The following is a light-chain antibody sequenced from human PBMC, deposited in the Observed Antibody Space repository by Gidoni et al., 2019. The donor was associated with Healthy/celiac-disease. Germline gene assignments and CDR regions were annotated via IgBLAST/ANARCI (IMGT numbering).Light chain of an antibody. Sequence: DIVLTQSPATLSLSPGDRATLSCRASQSISSYLAWYQQKPVQAPRLLIYDASNRATGIPARFSGSGSGTDFTLTISSLEPEDFAVYYCQQRSNWPPIFTFGPGTKVDIK. V-gene: IGKV3-11*01. CDR1: QSISSY. CDR3: QQRSNWPPIFT. CDR2: DAS. J-gene: IGKJ3*01.